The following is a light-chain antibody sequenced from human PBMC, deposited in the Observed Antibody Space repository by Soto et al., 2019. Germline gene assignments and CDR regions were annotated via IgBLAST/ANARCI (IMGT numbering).Light chain of an antibody. CDR1: SSNIGSNY. CDR2: GNN. CDR3: AVWDDSLSGVV. J-gene: IGLJ3*02. V-gene: IGLV1-47*01. Sequence: QSVLTQPPSASGTPGQTVTISPSGTSSNIGSNYVFWYQHLPGTAPKLLIYGNNQRPSGVPDRFSGSRSGTSASLAISGLRPEDEADYYCAVWDDSLSGVVFCGGTKLTVL.